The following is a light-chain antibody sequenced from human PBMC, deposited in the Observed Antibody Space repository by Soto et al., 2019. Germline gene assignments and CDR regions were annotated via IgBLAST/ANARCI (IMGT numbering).Light chain of an antibody. J-gene: IGLJ2*01. V-gene: IGLV1-47*01. CDR1: SSNIGSNN. CDR3: ATWFDSLSAVV. CDR2: RNV. Sequence: QSVLTQPPSASGTPGQRVTISCSGSSSNIGSNNVYWYQQHPGTAPNILMYRNVQSPSGVPAHFSASTSGTSAAPAISGRLSADEDDYYCATWFDSLSAVVFGGGTQLTVL.